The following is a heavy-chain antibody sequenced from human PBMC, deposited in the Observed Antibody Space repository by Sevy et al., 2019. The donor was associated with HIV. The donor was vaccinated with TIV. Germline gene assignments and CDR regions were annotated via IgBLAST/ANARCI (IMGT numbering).Heavy chain of an antibody. V-gene: IGHV4-38-2*01. Sequence: SETLSLTCAVSNYSISTGYYWGWIRQPPGKGLEWIGSFSHTGNTYYNPSLKSRVTISVDTSKNQFSLSLNSVTAADTAMYYCAGENAWGRGYSWGQGTLVTVSS. CDR3: AGENAWGRGYS. CDR2: FSHTGNT. D-gene: IGHD1-26*01. CDR1: NYSISTGYY. J-gene: IGHJ4*02.